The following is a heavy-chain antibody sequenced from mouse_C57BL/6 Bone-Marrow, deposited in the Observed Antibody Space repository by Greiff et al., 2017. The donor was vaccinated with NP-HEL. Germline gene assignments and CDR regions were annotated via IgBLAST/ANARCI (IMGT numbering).Heavy chain of an antibody. V-gene: IGHV5-9*01. CDR2: ISGGGGNT. Sequence: EVMLVESGGGLVKPGGSLKLSCAASGFTFSSYTMSWVRQTPEKRLEWVATISGGGGNTYYPDSVKGRFTISRDNAKNTLYLQMSSLRSEDTALYYCARHLLYSNGYFDYWGQGTTLTVSS. D-gene: IGHD2-5*01. CDR3: ARHLLYSNGYFDY. CDR1: GFTFSSYT. J-gene: IGHJ2*01.